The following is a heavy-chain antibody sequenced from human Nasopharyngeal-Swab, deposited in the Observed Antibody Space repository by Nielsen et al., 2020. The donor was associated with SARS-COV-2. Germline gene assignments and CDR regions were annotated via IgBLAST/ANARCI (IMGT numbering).Heavy chain of an antibody. D-gene: IGHD3-16*01. Sequence: GSSLKISCAASGFIFDNYVMHWVRQAPGKGLEWVSAISDEGDRTDYADSVKGRFTVSRDNSKNTLDLQMNSLRAEDTAIYYCGRRVKGDFDYWGQGTLVTVSS. V-gene: IGHV3-23*01. J-gene: IGHJ4*02. CDR1: GFIFDNYV. CDR3: GRRVKGDFDY. CDR2: ISDEGDRT.